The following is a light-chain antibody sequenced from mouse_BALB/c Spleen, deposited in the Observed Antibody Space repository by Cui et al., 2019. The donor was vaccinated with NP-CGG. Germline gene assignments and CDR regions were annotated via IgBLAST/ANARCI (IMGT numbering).Light chain of an antibody. CDR3: ALWYSNHWV. CDR1: TGAVTTSNY. Sequence: QAVFAQESSLTTSPGETVTLTCRSSTGAVTTSNYANWVQEKPDHLFTGLMGGTNNRAPGVPARFSGSLIEDKAALTITGAQTEDEAIYFCALWYSNHWVFGGGTKLTVL. J-gene: IGLJ1*01. CDR2: GTN. V-gene: IGLV1*01.